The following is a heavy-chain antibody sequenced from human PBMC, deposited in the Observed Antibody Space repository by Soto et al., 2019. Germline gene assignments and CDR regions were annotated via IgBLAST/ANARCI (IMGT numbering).Heavy chain of an antibody. CDR2: IWYDGSKK. J-gene: IGHJ4*02. CDR3: ARVYYDVLTGFSQCEIDY. Sequence: GGSLRLSCAASGFIFSSYGMHWVRQAPGKGLEWVAVIWYDGSKKYYADSVRGRFTISRDNSKNTLYLQMNSLRAEDTAVYYCARVYYDVLTGFSQCEIDYWGQGPQVTVSS. D-gene: IGHD3-9*01. CDR1: GFIFSSYG. V-gene: IGHV3-33*01.